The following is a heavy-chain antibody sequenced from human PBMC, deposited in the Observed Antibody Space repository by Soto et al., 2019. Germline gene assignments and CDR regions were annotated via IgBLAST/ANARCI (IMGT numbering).Heavy chain of an antibody. Sequence: QVQLVQSGAEVKKPGSSVKVSCKASGGTFSSYTISWVRQAPGQGLEWMGRIIPILGIANYAQKVQGRVTITADKSPSTAYMELSSLRSEDTAVYYCAQVDSSSSWGQGTLVTVSS. D-gene: IGHD3-22*01. J-gene: IGHJ5*02. CDR3: AQVDSSSS. V-gene: IGHV1-69*02. CDR1: GGTFSSYT. CDR2: IIPILGIA.